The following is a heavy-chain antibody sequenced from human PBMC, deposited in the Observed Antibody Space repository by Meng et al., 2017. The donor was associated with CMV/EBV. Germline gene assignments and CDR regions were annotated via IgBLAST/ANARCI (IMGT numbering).Heavy chain of an antibody. CDR2: ISSSGSTI. D-gene: IGHD2-15*01. V-gene: IGHV3-48*01. CDR1: GFTFSSYG. CDR3: ARDPPSAWDIVVVVAAPTYGMDV. Sequence: GESLKISCAASGFTFSSYGMHWVRQAPGKGLEWVSYISSSGSTIYYADSVKGRFTISRDNSKNTLYLQMNSLRAEDTAVYYCARDPPSAWDIVVVVAAPTYGMDVWGQGTTVTVSS. J-gene: IGHJ6*02.